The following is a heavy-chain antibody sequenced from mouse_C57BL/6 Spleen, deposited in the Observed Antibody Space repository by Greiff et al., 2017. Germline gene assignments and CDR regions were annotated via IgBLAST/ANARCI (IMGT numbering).Heavy chain of an antibody. V-gene: IGHV5-17*01. CDR3: ARPLTRGDYAMDY. CDR2: ISSGSSTI. CDR1: GFTFSDYG. Sequence: EVQLVESGGGLVKPGGSLKLSCAASGFTFSDYGMHWVRQAPEKGLEWVAYISSGSSTIYYADTVQGRFTISRDNAKNTLFLQMTRLRSEDTAMYYCARPLTRGDYAMDYWGQGTSVTVSS. J-gene: IGHJ4*01.